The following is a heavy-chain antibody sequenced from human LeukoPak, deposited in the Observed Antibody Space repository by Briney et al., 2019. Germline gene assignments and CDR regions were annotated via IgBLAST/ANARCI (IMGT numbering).Heavy chain of an antibody. D-gene: IGHD5-18*01. CDR1: RFTFSSYS. V-gene: IGHV3-48*01. CDR3: ARWGGGYSYGSPSDY. Sequence: GGSLRLSCAASRFTFSSYSMNWVRQAPGKGLEWVSYISSSSSTIYYADSVKGRFTISRDNAKNSLYLQMNSLRAEDTAVYYCARWGGGYSYGSPSDYWGQGTLVTVSS. CDR2: ISSSSSTI. J-gene: IGHJ4*02.